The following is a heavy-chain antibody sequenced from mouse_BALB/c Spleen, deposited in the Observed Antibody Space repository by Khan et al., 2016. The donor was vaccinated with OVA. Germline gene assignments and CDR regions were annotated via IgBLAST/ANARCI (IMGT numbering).Heavy chain of an antibody. CDR3: ARGGYGGFAY. J-gene: IGHJ3*01. CDR1: GYTFTSYD. CDR2: MFPGDGST. D-gene: IGHD2-14*01. Sequence: QVQLQQSGAELVKPGASVKLSCKASGYTFTSYDINWVRQRPEQGLEWIGWMFPGDGSTKYNENFKGKATLTTDKSSSTAYMQLSRLTSGDSGACLCARGGYGGFAYWGQGTLVTVSA. V-gene: IGHV1-85*01.